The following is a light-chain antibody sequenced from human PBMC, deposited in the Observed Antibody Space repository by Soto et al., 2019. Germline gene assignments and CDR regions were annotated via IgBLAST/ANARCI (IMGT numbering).Light chain of an antibody. CDR3: HQRSNWPPS. V-gene: IGKV3-11*01. CDR2: DAS. CDR1: QSVSSY. J-gene: IGKJ1*01. Sequence: EIVLTQSPATLSFSPGERATLSCRASQSVSSYLAWYQQKPGQAPRLLIYDASNRATGIPARFSGSGSGTDFTLTISSPEPEDFAVYYCHQRSNWPPSFGQGTKVEIK.